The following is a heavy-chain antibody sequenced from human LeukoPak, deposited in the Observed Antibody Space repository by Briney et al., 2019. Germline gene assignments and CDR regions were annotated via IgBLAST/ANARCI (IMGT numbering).Heavy chain of an antibody. D-gene: IGHD2-15*01. Sequence: GGSLRLSCEGSGFSARGNYMRWVRQAPGEGLEWVADVDSGGSTNHADDVNGRLSVSRDNSKDHLYLQMNNLRPEDTGVYFVALGVGWDNVTSFDFWGLGT. J-gene: IGHJ4*02. V-gene: IGHV3-66*02. CDR3: ALGVGWDNVTSFDF. CDR1: GFSARGNY. CDR2: VDSGGST.